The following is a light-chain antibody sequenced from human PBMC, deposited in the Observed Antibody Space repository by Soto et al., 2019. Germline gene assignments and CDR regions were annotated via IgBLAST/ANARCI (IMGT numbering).Light chain of an antibody. V-gene: IGKV3-20*01. CDR3: QQYGTSVT. J-gene: IGKJ1*01. Sequence: EILLTQSPCTLALSPGERATLSCRASQSVSNNYLAWYQQKPGHAPSLLIYGASNRATGIPDRLSGSGSGTDFTLTISRLEPEDFPVYYCQQYGTSVTFGQGTKVDIK. CDR2: GAS. CDR1: QSVSNNY.